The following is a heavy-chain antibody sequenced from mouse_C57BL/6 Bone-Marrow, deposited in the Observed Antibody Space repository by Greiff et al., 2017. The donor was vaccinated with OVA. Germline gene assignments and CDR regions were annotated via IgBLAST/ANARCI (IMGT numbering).Heavy chain of an antibody. J-gene: IGHJ2*01. D-gene: IGHD1-1*01. CDR2: ISGGGGNT. Sequence: EVQGVESGGGLVKPGGSLKLSCAASGFTFSSYTMSWVRQTPEKRLEWVATISGGGGNTYYPDSVKGRFTISRDNAKNTLYLQMSSLRSEDTALYYCARDYYYGSSPDDWGQGTTLTVSS. CDR1: GFTFSSYT. V-gene: IGHV5-9*01. CDR3: ARDYYYGSSPDD.